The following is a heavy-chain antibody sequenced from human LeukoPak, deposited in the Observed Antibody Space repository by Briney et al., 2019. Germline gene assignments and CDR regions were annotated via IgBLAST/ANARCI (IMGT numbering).Heavy chain of an antibody. CDR2: IKQDGSEK. CDR1: GFSFSDYW. CDR3: ARDRGYSVDY. J-gene: IGHJ4*02. Sequence: PGGSLRLSCAASGFSFSDYWMDWVRQAPGKGMEWVANIKQDGSEKYYADSVKGRFTISRDNAKNSLYLQMNSLRAEDTAVYYCARDRGYSVDYWGQGTLVTVSS. D-gene: IGHD5-18*01. V-gene: IGHV3-7*01.